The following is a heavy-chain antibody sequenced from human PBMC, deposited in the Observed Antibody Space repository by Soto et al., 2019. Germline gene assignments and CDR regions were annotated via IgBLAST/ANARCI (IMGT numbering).Heavy chain of an antibody. CDR3: ARQGDSEHYFLMPNWFDP. CDR2: IYYTGNT. J-gene: IGHJ5*02. CDR1: SDSISIGSSSDY. D-gene: IGHD3-22*01. V-gene: IGHV4-39*01. Sequence: PSETLSLTCAVSSDSISIGSSSDYWGWIPRPPGGGMGWIESIYYTGNTYYNPSLRSRVTMPADTSKNLFSLKLPSVTAADTAVYYCARQGDSEHYFLMPNWFDPWGQGTLVTVSS.